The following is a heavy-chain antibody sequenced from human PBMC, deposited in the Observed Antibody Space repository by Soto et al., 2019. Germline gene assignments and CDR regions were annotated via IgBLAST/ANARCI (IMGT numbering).Heavy chain of an antibody. V-gene: IGHV3-23*01. CDR3: AKDGESGYGDYGWFDP. CDR1: GFPFSSYA. Sequence: EVQLLESGGGLVQPGGSLRLSCAASGFPFSSYAMSWFRQAPGKGLEWVSAFRGSGGSTYYADSVKARFTITRDNSKNTLYLQRNSLRAEDTAVYSCAKDGESGYGDYGWFDPWGQGTLVTVSS. CDR2: FRGSGGST. J-gene: IGHJ5*02. D-gene: IGHD4-17*01.